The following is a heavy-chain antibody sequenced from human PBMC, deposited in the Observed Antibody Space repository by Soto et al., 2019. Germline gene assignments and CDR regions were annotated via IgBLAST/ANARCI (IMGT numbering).Heavy chain of an antibody. CDR1: GGTFSSYA. Sequence: SVKVSCKASGGTFSSYAISWLRQSPGQGLEWMGGIIPIFGTANYAQKFQGRVTITADESTSTAYMELSSLRSEDTAVYYCARWSSSASRYYYYGMDVWGQGTTVTVSS. J-gene: IGHJ6*02. CDR3: ARWSSSASRYYYYGMDV. CDR2: IIPIFGTA. D-gene: IGHD6-6*01. V-gene: IGHV1-69*13.